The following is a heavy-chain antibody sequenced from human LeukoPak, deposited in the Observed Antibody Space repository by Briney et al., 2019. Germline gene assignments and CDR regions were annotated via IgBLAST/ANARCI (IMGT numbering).Heavy chain of an antibody. CDR1: GGSLTYYY. CDR2: INHSGNI. J-gene: IGHJ4*02. D-gene: IGHD3-3*01. CDR3: ASWSRTEDH. V-gene: IGHV4-34*01. Sequence: PSETLSLTCGVSGGSLTYYYCSWIRQPPGKGLEWIGEINHSGNIHFNPALKSRVTISVDTSKNQFSLNLTSVTAADTATYYCASWSRTEDHWGQGTLVTVTS.